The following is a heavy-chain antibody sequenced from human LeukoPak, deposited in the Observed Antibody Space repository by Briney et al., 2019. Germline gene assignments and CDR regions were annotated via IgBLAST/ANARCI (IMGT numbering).Heavy chain of an antibody. Sequence: GGSLRLSCAASGFTFSSYSMNWVRQAPGKGLEWVSSISSSSSYIYYADSVKGRFTISRDNSKNTLYLQMNSLRAEDTAVYYCASPVRGVIWYWGQGTLVTVSS. CDR2: ISSSSSYI. CDR3: ASPVRGVIWY. CDR1: GFTFSSYS. D-gene: IGHD3-10*01. V-gene: IGHV3-21*04. J-gene: IGHJ4*02.